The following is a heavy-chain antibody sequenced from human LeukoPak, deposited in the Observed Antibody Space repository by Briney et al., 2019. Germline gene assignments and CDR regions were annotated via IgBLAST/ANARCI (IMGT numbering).Heavy chain of an antibody. J-gene: IGHJ5*02. CDR1: GYTFTGYY. CDR3: ARGTLYGSGSYYSFDP. V-gene: IGHV1-2*02. CDR2: INPNSGGT. Sequence: GASVKVSCKASGYTFTGYYMHRVRQAPGQGLEWMGWINPNSGGTNYAQKFQGRVTMTRDTSISTAYMELSRLRSDDTAVYYCARGTLYGSGSYYSFDPWGQGTLVTVSS. D-gene: IGHD3-10*01.